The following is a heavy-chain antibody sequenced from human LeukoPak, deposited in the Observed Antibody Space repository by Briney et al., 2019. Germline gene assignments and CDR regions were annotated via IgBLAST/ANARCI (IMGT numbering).Heavy chain of an antibody. Sequence: SVKVSCKASGGTVSSYAISWVRQAPGQGLEWRGGIMPIFVTANYAQKFQGRVTITTDQSTSTAYLELSSLRSEDTAVYYCARGRSGSSEIDYWGQGTLVTVSS. CDR2: IMPIFVTA. D-gene: IGHD3-10*01. CDR1: GGTVSSYA. V-gene: IGHV1-69*05. J-gene: IGHJ4*02. CDR3: ARGRSGSSEIDY.